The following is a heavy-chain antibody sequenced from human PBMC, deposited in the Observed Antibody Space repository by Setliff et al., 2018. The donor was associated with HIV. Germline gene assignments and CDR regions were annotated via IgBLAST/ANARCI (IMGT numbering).Heavy chain of an antibody. Sequence: SETLSLTCAVYGASLSPYFWHWIRQSPGKGLEWIGEISHNGGFNYSPSLESRLTMSVDTPRNQFSLNLSAVTAADTAIYYCVRGANFYTPRKRIFDYWGQGMSVTVSS. CDR1: GASLSPYF. D-gene: IGHD3-3*01. CDR2: ISHNGGF. V-gene: IGHV4-34*01. CDR3: VRGANFYTPRKRIFDY. J-gene: IGHJ4*02.